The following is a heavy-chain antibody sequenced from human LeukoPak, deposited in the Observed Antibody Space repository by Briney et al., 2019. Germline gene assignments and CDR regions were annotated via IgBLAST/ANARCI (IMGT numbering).Heavy chain of an antibody. V-gene: IGHV1-8*01. D-gene: IGHD4-17*01. CDR2: MNPNSGNS. CDR1: GYTFTSYD. J-gene: IGHJ4*02. Sequence: ASVKVSCKASGYTFTSYDINWVRQAPGQGPEWMGWMNPNSGNSGYAQKFRGRVTMTRNTSISTAYMELSSLRSEDTAVYYCASGGDYGDLVGYWGQGTLVTVSS. CDR3: ASGGDYGDLVGY.